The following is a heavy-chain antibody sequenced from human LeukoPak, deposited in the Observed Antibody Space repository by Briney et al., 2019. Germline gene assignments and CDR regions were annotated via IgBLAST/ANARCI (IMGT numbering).Heavy chain of an antibody. CDR2: IYYSGST. V-gene: IGHV4-39*07. Sequence: PSETLSLTCTVSGGSISSSSYYWGWIRQPPGKGLEWIGSIYYSGSTNYNPSLKSRVTISVDTSKNQFSLKLSSVTAADTAVYYCARDGYYYDSSGYYKGAFDYWGQGTLVTVSS. CDR1: GGSISSSSYY. J-gene: IGHJ4*02. CDR3: ARDGYYYDSSGYYKGAFDY. D-gene: IGHD3-22*01.